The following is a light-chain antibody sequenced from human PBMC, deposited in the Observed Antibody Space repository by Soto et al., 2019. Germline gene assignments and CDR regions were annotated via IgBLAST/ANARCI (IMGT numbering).Light chain of an antibody. Sequence: QSALTQPPSASGSPGQSVPISCTGTSSDVGGFKYVSWYQQHPGKAPKLMIYEVSKRPSGVPDRFSGSKSGNTASLTVSGLQAEDEADYYCSSYAGSNNWVFGGGTQLTVL. V-gene: IGLV2-8*01. CDR3: SSYAGSNNWV. J-gene: IGLJ3*02. CDR1: SSDVGGFKY. CDR2: EVS.